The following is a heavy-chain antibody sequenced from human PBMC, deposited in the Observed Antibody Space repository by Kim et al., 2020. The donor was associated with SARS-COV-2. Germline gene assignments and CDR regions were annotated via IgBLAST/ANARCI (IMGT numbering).Heavy chain of an antibody. CDR3: AKDVVGATEAYYFDY. V-gene: IGHV3-9*01. CDR1: GFTFGDYA. Sequence: GGSLRLSCAASGFTFGDYAMHWVRQAPGKGLEWVSGISWNSGSIGYADSVKGRFTISRDNAKNSLYLQMNSLRAEDTALYYCAKDVVGATEAYYFDYWGQGTLVTVSS. D-gene: IGHD1-26*01. J-gene: IGHJ4*02. CDR2: ISWNSGSI.